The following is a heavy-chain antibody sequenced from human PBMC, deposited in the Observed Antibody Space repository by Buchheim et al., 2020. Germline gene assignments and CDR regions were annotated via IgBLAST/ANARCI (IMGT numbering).Heavy chain of an antibody. J-gene: IGHJ6*02. CDR2: ISHDGNEK. Sequence: QVQLVESGGGVVQPGRSLRLSCAASGFTFSSYVIHWVRQAPGKGLEWVSMISHDGNEKYYADSVRGRFTISRDNSKNTLYLEMNSLRDEDTALYYCARDYYGSATYNTGMVVWGQGT. D-gene: IGHD3-10*01. CDR1: GFTFSSYV. CDR3: ARDYYGSATYNTGMVV. V-gene: IGHV3-30*04.